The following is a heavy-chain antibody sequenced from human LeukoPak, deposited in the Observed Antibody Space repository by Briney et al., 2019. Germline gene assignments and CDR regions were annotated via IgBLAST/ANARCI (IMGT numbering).Heavy chain of an antibody. V-gene: IGHV4-59*01. CDR1: GGSISSYY. Sequence: SETLSLTCTVSGGSISSYYWSWIRQPPGKGLEWIGYIYYSGSTNYNPSLKSRVTISVDTSKNQFSLKLSSVTAADTAVYYRARVRQSLAAAGKVFDYWGQGTLVTVSS. J-gene: IGHJ4*02. CDR2: IYYSGST. D-gene: IGHD6-13*01. CDR3: ARVRQSLAAAGKVFDY.